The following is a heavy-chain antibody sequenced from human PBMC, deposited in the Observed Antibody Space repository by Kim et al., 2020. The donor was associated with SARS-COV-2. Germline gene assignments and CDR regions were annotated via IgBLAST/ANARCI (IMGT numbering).Heavy chain of an antibody. D-gene: IGHD6-6*01. Sequence: GGSLRLSCAASGFTFSSYAMHWVRPAPGKGLEWVAVISYDGSNKYYADSVKGRFTISRDNSKNTLYLQMNSLRAEDTAVYYCARELGVGPPYSSSSFDYWGQGTLVTVSS. CDR1: GFTFSSYA. CDR2: ISYDGSNK. V-gene: IGHV3-30-3*01. J-gene: IGHJ4*02. CDR3: ARELGVGPPYSSSSFDY.